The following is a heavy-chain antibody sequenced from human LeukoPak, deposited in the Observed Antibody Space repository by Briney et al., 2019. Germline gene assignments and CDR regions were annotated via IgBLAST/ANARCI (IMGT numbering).Heavy chain of an antibody. J-gene: IGHJ4*02. D-gene: IGHD3-10*01. CDR2: MNPNSGNT. Sequence: ASVKVSCKASGYTFTSYDINWVRQATGQGLEWMGWMNPNSGNTGYAQKFQGRVTMTRNTSISTAYMELSSLRSEDTAVYYCARAITMVQGVIGRYWGQGTLVTVSS. CDR1: GYTFTSYD. V-gene: IGHV1-8*01. CDR3: ARAITMVQGVIGRY.